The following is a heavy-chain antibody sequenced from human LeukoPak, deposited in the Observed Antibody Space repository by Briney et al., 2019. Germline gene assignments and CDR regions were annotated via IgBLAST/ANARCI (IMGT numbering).Heavy chain of an antibody. CDR3: VXXPXXXXXWGTYRXXXXSXDI. J-gene: IGHJ3*02. CDR2: IRYDGSNE. Sequence: PGGSLRLSCVASGFMFSSYGMHWVRQAPGKGLEWVTFIRYDGSNEYYADSVKGRFTISRDNSQDTLSLQMNSLRAEDTAVYYCVXXPXXXXXWGTYRXXXXSXDIWGQXTMVXVSS. D-gene: IGHD3-16*02. CDR1: GFMFSSYG. V-gene: IGHV3-30*02.